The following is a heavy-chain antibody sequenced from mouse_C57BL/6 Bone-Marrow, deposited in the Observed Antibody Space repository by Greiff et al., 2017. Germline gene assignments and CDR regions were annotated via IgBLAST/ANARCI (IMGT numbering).Heavy chain of an antibody. V-gene: IGHV1-26*01. Sequence: EVQLQQSGPELVKPGASVKISCKASGYTFTDYYMNWVKQSHGKSLEWIGDINPNNGGTSYNQKFKGKATLTVDKSSSTAYMELRSLTSEDSAVYCCARSPKGFAYWGQGTLVTVSA. CDR1: GYTFTDYY. J-gene: IGHJ3*01. CDR2: INPNNGGT. CDR3: ARSPKGFAY.